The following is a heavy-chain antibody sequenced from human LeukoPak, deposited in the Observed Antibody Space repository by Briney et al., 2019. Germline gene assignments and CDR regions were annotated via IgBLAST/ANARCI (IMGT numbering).Heavy chain of an antibody. D-gene: IGHD3-22*01. CDR1: GGSISSDY. J-gene: IGHJ4*02. CDR2: IHTSESI. V-gene: IGHV4-4*07. CDR3: ARDVYYYDSSSYSYFDY. Sequence: SETLSLTCSGSGGSISSDYWTWIRQPAGKGLERIGRIHTSESINYNPSLKSRVTKSVDTYNNQFSLKLSSVTAADTAVYYCARDVYYYDSSSYSYFDYWGQGTLVTVSS.